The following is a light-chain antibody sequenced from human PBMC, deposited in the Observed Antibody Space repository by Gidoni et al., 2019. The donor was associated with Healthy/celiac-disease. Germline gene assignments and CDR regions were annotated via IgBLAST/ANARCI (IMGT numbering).Light chain of an antibody. CDR2: KAS. V-gene: IGKV1-5*03. CDR1: QSISSW. Sequence: DIQMTQSPSTLSASVGDRVTITCRASQSISSWFAWYQQKPGKAPKLLIYKASSLESGVTSRLSGSGCGTEFTLNISSLQSDDFATYYCQQYNSYPCSFGQGTKLEIK. CDR3: QQYNSYPCS. J-gene: IGKJ2*04.